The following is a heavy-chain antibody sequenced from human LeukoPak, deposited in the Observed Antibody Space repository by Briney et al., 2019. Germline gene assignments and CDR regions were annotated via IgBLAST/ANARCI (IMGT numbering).Heavy chain of an antibody. D-gene: IGHD1-20*01. V-gene: IGHV3-30*03. Sequence: GGSLRLSCAASGFTFSSYGMHWVRQAPGKGLEWVAVISYDGSNKYYADSVKGRFTISRDNSKNTLYLQMNSLRAEDTAVYYCARGLINGHDFDYWGQGTLVTVSS. CDR3: ARGLINGHDFDY. CDR2: ISYDGSNK. CDR1: GFTFSSYG. J-gene: IGHJ4*02.